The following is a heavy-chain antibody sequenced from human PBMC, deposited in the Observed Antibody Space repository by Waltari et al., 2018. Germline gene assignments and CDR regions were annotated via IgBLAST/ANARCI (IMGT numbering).Heavy chain of an antibody. J-gene: IGHJ6*03. V-gene: IGHV3-30*15. CDR2: ISNDGYNE. CDR1: GFTITRHA. D-gene: IGHD2-8*01. CDR3: VRDNGFYYYMDV. Sequence: QLQLVESGGGVVQPEKSLTLSCAASGFTITRHAFHWVRQAPGKGLEWVAIISNDGYNEYYADSVKGRFTISRDNSKNTLFLKMRSLRPEDSGLYYCVRDNGFYYYMDVWGKGTTVIVSS.